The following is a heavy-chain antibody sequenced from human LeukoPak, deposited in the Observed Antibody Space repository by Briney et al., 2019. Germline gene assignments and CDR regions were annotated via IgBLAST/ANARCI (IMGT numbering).Heavy chain of an antibody. J-gene: IGHJ3*02. Sequence: SVKVSCKASGGTFSSYTISWVRQAPGQGLEWMGRIIPILGIANYAQRFQGRVTITADKSTSTAYMELSSLRSEDTAVYYCARDIAAAGTGRAFDIWGQGTMVTVSS. CDR1: GGTFSSYT. D-gene: IGHD6-13*01. CDR3: ARDIAAAGTGRAFDI. CDR2: IIPILGIA. V-gene: IGHV1-69*04.